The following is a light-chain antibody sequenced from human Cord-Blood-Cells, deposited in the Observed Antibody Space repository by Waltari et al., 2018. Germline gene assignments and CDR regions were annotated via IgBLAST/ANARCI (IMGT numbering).Light chain of an antibody. V-gene: IGKV4-1*01. CDR3: QQYYSTPPT. CDR1: QSVLYSSNNKNY. Sequence: DIVMTQSPDSLAVSLGERVTINCKSSQSVLYSSNNKNYLAWYQQKPGQPPKLLIYWASTRESGVPDRFSGSGSGTDFTLTISGLQAEDLAVYYCQQYYSTPPTFGQGTKVEIK. J-gene: IGKJ1*01. CDR2: WAS.